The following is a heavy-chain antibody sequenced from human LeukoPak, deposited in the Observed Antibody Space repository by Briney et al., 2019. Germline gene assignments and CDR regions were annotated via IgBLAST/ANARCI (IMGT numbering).Heavy chain of an antibody. J-gene: IGHJ4*02. D-gene: IGHD3-22*01. V-gene: IGHV3-23*01. CDR3: AKTMIDYSFDY. Sequence: GSLRLSCATSGFTFSTYAMSWVRQAPGEGLEWVSAISASGVSTYSADSVKGRFTISRDNSKNTLYLQMNSLRAEDTAVYYCAKTMIDYSFDYWGQGTLVSVSS. CDR2: ISASGVST. CDR1: GFTFSTYA.